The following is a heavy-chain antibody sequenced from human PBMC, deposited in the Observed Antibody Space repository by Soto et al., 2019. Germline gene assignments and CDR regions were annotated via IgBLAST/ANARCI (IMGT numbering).Heavy chain of an antibody. D-gene: IGHD6-19*01. J-gene: IGHJ5*02. CDR1: GFTISTYP. CDR3: TRQNLEHSSGWYP. V-gene: IGHV3-48*02. Sequence: EVQLVESGGGLVQPGGSLRLSCAASGFTISTYPMNWVRQAPGKGLEWVSYISGNSGSIYYADSVKGRFIISRDNAKNSLYLHMNRLRDDDTAVYYCTRQNLEHSSGWYPWGQGSLVAVSS. CDR2: ISGNSGSI.